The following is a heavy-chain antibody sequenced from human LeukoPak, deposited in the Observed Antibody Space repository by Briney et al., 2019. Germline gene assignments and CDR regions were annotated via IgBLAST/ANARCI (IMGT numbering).Heavy chain of an antibody. CDR1: GGSISSYY. CDR2: IYYSGST. Sequence: SETLSLTCTVSGGSISSYYWSWIRQPPGKGLEWIGYIYYSGSTNYNPSLKSRVTISVDTSKNQFSPKLSSVTAADTAVYYCARGRVLLWFGELVRYYYMGVWGKGTTVTISS. J-gene: IGHJ6*03. V-gene: IGHV4-59*01. D-gene: IGHD3-10*01. CDR3: ARGRVLLWFGELVRYYYMGV.